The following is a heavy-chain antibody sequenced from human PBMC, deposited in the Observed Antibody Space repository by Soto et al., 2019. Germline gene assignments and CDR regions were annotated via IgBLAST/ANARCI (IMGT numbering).Heavy chain of an antibody. J-gene: IGHJ6*02. D-gene: IGHD3-10*01. CDR2: VKSKTDGGTT. CDR3: TTVLYGSGSFPQYNYSYYGMDV. CDR1: GFAFSNVW. V-gene: IGHV3-15*07. Sequence: GGSLRLSCAASGFAFSNVWMIWVRQAPGRGLEWVGRVKSKTDGGTTDYAAPVTGRFSISRDDSKNTVFLQMNSLKTEDTAVYYCTTVLYGSGSFPQYNYSYYGMDVWGQGTTVTVSS.